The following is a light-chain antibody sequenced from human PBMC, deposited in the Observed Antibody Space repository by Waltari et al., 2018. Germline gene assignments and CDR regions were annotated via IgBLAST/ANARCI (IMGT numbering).Light chain of an antibody. CDR2: GAS. Sequence: VLTQSPGTLSLSPGERATLSCRASQSVSSSYLAWYQQKPGQAPRLLIYGASSRATDIPDRFSGSGSGTDFTLTISRLEPEDFAVYYCQQYGSSTWTFGQGTKVEIK. CDR3: QQYGSSTWT. J-gene: IGKJ1*01. CDR1: QSVSSSY. V-gene: IGKV3-20*01.